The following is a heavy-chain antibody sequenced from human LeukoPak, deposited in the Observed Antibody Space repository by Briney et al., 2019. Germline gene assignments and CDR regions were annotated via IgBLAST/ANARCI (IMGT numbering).Heavy chain of an antibody. D-gene: IGHD3-22*01. CDR3: ATTYYESSGYLDWYFDL. Sequence: GGSLRLSCAASGFTFSSYWMSWVRQAPGKELEWVANIKQDGSEKYYVDSVKGRFTISRDNAKNSLYLQMNSLRAEDTAVYYCATTYYESSGYLDWYFDLWGRGTLVTVSS. CDR2: IKQDGSEK. V-gene: IGHV3-7*01. CDR1: GFTFSSYW. J-gene: IGHJ2*01.